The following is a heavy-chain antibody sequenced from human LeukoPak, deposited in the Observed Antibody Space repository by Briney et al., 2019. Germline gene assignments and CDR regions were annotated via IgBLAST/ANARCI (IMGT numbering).Heavy chain of an antibody. Sequence: GASVKVSCKASVYTFTSYDINWVRQATGQGLEWMGWMNPNSGNTGYAQKFQGRVTMTRNTSISTAYMELSSLRSEDTAVYYCARVDFDWLSRSYYFDYWGQGTLVTVSS. D-gene: IGHD3-9*01. CDR3: ARVDFDWLSRSYYFDY. CDR2: MNPNSGNT. CDR1: VYTFTSYD. J-gene: IGHJ4*02. V-gene: IGHV1-8*01.